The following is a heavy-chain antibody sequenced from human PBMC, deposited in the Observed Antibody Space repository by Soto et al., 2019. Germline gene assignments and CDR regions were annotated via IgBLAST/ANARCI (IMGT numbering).Heavy chain of an antibody. V-gene: IGHV3-30-3*01. J-gene: IGHJ4*02. CDR1: GFTFSRYA. CDR2: ISYDGSDK. D-gene: IGHD4-17*01. Sequence: QVQLVESGGGVVQPGRSLRLSCVASGFTFSRYAIHWVRQAPGKGLEWVAVISYDGSDKYYADSVKGRFTISRDNSKNTLYLQMSSLRPDDTAVYYCARDYGDYYFLDYWGQGTLVTVSS. CDR3: ARDYGDYYFLDY.